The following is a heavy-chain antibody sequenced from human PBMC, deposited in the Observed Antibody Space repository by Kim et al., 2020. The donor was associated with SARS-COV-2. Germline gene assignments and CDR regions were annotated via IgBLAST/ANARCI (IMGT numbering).Heavy chain of an antibody. J-gene: IGHJ4*02. D-gene: IGHD1-26*01. V-gene: IGHV3-23*01. CDR3: AKWSTSGSYRSFDY. Sequence: GGSLRLSCAASGFTFSNFGMHWVRLAPGKGLEWVSGISGNGGNTFYTDSVKGRFTISRDNSENTLYLQMNELRADDTALYSCAKWSTSGSYRSFDYWGQGTLVTVSS. CDR1: GFTFSNFG. CDR2: ISGNGGNT.